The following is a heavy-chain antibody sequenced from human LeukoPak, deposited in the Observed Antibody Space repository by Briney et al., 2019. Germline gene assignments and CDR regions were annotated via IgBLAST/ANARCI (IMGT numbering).Heavy chain of an antibody. V-gene: IGHV3-21*01. D-gene: IGHD2-15*01. CDR1: GFTFSSYG. J-gene: IGHJ5*02. CDR2: ISSSGSYI. Sequence: GRSLRLSCAASGFTFSSYGINWVRQAPGKGLEWVSSISSSGSYIYFADSVKGRFTISRDNARNSVYLQMNSLRADDTAVYYCARAVVVTGAPAWFDPWGQGTLVTVSA. CDR3: ARAVVVTGAPAWFDP.